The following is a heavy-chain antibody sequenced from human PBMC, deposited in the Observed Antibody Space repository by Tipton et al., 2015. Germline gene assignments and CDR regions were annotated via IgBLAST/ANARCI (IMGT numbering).Heavy chain of an antibody. CDR1: GFTFSSYA. CDR3: ARVEQWLAFYFDH. J-gene: IGHJ4*02. CDR2: IWPDGSER. V-gene: IGHV3-33*01. D-gene: IGHD6-19*01. Sequence: SLRLSCAASGFTFSSYAMHWVRQAPGKGLEWVAVIWPDGSERYYEESVKGRFTISRDNAKNTLYLQMNSLRVEDTAVYYCARVEQWLAFYFDHWGQGTLVTVSS.